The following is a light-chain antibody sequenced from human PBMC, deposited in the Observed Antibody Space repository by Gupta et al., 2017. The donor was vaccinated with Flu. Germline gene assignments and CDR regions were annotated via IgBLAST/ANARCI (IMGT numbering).Light chain of an antibody. CDR3: CSAAGSGTYV. V-gene: IGLV2-23*02. Sequence: QSALTQPASVSGSPGQSITISCSGTSSDVGSSNYVSWYQHHPGKLPKLFIYVVTKRPAGVAYRFSASKSGNTASLTITGLQTEDEADYYCCSAAGSGTYVFGTGTKVTVL. J-gene: IGLJ1*01. CDR1: SSDVGSSNY. CDR2: VVT.